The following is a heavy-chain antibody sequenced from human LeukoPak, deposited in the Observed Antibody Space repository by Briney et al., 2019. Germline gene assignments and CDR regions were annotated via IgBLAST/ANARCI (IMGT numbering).Heavy chain of an antibody. CDR2: ISSSGSTI. J-gene: IGHJ4*02. CDR1: GFTFSDYY. Sequence: GGSLRLSCAASGFTFSDYYMSWIHQAPGKGLEWVSYISSSGSTIYYADSVKGRFTISRDNAKNSLYLQMNSLRAEDTAVYYCASTDDYGDYSNFDYWGQGILVPVSS. D-gene: IGHD4-17*01. CDR3: ASTDDYGDYSNFDY. V-gene: IGHV3-11*04.